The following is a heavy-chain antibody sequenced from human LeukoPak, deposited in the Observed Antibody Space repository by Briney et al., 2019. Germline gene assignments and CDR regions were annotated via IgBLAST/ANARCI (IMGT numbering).Heavy chain of an antibody. D-gene: IGHD3-3*01. J-gene: IGHJ4*02. CDR1: GGFISSNSAY. V-gene: IGHV4-39*01. CDR3: ARHVRAIFFDD. CDR2: IYYSGTT. Sequence: PSETLSPTCTVSGGFISSNSAYWSWIRQPPGKALEWIGNIYYSGTTYYNPSLQSRVTMSVDTSNNQFSLKLSSVTATDTAIYYCARHVRAIFFDDWGRGTLVTVSS.